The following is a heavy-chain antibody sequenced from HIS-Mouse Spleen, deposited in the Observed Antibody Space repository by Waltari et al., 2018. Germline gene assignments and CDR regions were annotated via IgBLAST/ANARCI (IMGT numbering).Heavy chain of an antibody. D-gene: IGHD7-27*01. CDR3: ASPGPLANWGSGTFDY. Sequence: EVQLLESGGGLVQPGGSLRLSCAASGFTFSSYAMSWVRQAPGRGLEWVSAISGSGGSTYYADSVKGRFTISRDNSKNTLYLQMNSLRAEDTAVYYCASPGPLANWGSGTFDYWGQGTMVTVSS. J-gene: IGHJ4*03. V-gene: IGHV3-23*01. CDR2: ISGSGGST. CDR1: GFTFSSYA.